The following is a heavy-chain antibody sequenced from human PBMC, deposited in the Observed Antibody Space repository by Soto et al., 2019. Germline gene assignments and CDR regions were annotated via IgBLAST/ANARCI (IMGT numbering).Heavy chain of an antibody. CDR2: ISGGGSTT. J-gene: IGHJ4*02. V-gene: IGHV3-23*01. D-gene: IGHD3-22*01. Sequence: EVQLLESGGGLVQPGGSLRLSCATSGFMFGSYAMNWVRQAPGKGLEWVSVISGGGSTTNYADSVRGRFTTSRDSSTDTVYLQMNSLRAEDTATYYCVRDGLDYYDTERLYFDNWGQGTLVTVSS. CDR3: VRDGLDYYDTERLYFDN. CDR1: GFMFGSYA.